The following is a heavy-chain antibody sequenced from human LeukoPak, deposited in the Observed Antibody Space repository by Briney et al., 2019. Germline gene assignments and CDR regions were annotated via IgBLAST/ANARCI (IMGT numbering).Heavy chain of an antibody. CDR3: ARGGGLDV. Sequence: PGGSLRLSCAASGFTFSNYWMSWVRQAPGKGLEWVATIKQDGSEKYHVDSVKGRFTISRDNARGSLYLQMNSLRAEDTAVYFCARGGGLDVWGQGATVTVSS. CDR2: IKQDGSEK. J-gene: IGHJ6*02. V-gene: IGHV3-7*03. D-gene: IGHD3-16*01. CDR1: GFTFSNYW.